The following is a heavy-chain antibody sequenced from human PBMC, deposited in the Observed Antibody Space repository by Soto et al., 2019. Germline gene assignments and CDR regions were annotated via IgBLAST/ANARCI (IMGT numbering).Heavy chain of an antibody. CDR3: AKARAYCGGDCYFEYFQH. CDR2: ISGSGGST. V-gene: IGHV3-23*01. CDR1: GFTFSSYA. D-gene: IGHD2-21*02. Sequence: GESLKISCAASGFTFSSYAMSWVRQAPGKGLEWVSAISGSGGSTYYADSVKGRFTISRDNSKNTLYLQMNSLRAEDTAVYYCAKARAYCGGDCYFEYFQHWGQGTLVTVSS. J-gene: IGHJ1*01.